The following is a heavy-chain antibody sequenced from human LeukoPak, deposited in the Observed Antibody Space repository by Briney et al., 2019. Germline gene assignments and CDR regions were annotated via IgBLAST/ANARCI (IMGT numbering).Heavy chain of an antibody. V-gene: IGHV5-51*01. Sequence: KDGESLKISCKGSGYSFPNYWIGWVRQMPGKGLEWMGIIYPGDSHTRYSPSFQDQVTNSVDKSISTAYLQWSSLKASDTAMYYCAIGPYAYTSSATLGSYNWFDPWGQGSLVTVSS. J-gene: IGHJ5*02. CDR3: AIGPYAYTSSATLGSYNWFDP. D-gene: IGHD2-2*02. CDR1: GYSFPNYW. CDR2: IYPGDSHT.